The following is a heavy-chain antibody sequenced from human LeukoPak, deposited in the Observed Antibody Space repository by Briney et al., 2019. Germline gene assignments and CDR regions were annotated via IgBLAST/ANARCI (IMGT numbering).Heavy chain of an antibody. J-gene: IGHJ4*02. CDR2: FDPEDGET. V-gene: IGHV1-24*01. D-gene: IGHD1-26*01. Sequence: GASVKVSCKVSGYTLTELSMHWVRRAPGKGLEWMGGFDPEDGETIYAQKFQGRVTMTEDTSTDTAYMELSSLRSEDTAVYYCATATYSGSYQYFDYWGQGTLVTVSS. CDR1: GYTLTELS. CDR3: ATATYSGSYQYFDY.